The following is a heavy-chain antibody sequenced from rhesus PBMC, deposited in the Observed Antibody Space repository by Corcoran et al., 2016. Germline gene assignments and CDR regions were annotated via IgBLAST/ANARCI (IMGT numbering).Heavy chain of an antibody. D-gene: IGHD6-13*01. J-gene: IGHJ5-2*02. CDR1: GASLSSNY. Sequence: QVQLQESGPGLVKPSETLPLTCAVSGASLSSNYWSWIRQAPGKGLEWIGRIYGSGGSTDYNPSLKSRVTISIDTSKNQFSLKLSSVTAADTAVYYCAREGYSSWNSLDVWGRGVLVTVSS. CDR2: IYGSGGST. V-gene: IGHV4S2*01. CDR3: AREGYSSWNSLDV.